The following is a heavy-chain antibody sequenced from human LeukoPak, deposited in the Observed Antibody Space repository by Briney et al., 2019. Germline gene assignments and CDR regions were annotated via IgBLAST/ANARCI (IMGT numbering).Heavy chain of an antibody. V-gene: IGHV4-34*01. CDR3: ARVGYCSSTSCYKNTNFDY. D-gene: IGHD2-2*02. CDR2: INHSGST. J-gene: IGHJ4*02. Sequence: PSETLSLTCAVYGGSFSGYYWSWIRQPPGMGLEWIGEINHSGSTNYNPSLKSRVTISVDTSKNQFSLKLSSVTAADTAVYYCARVGYCSSTSCYKNTNFDYWGQGTLVTVSS. CDR1: GGSFSGYY.